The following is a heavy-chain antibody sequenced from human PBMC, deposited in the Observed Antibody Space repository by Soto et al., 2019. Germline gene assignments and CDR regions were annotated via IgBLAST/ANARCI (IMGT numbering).Heavy chain of an antibody. CDR3: AKNMIASGTWYFDY. J-gene: IGHJ4*02. CDR2: ISGGGSA. D-gene: IGHD2-15*01. V-gene: IGHV3-23*01. CDR1: GFTFSSYA. Sequence: GGSLRLSCAASGFTFSSYAMSWVRQAPGKGLEWVSAISGGGSAFYADSVKGRFTISRDNSKNTLFLQMNSLRAEDTAVYYCAKNMIASGTWYFDYWGQGTLVTVSS.